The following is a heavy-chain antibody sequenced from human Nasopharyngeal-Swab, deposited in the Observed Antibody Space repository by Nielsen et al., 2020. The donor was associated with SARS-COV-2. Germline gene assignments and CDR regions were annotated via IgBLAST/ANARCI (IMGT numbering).Heavy chain of an antibody. CDR3: ARGGQQPL. J-gene: IGHJ4*02. Sequence: GESLKISCAASGFTFSTYNMHWVRQAPGKGLERVSSISGRTTYIYYADSMKGRFTISRDNAKNSLYLQMSSLRAEDTAIYYCARGGQQPLWGQGTLVTVSS. V-gene: IGHV3-21*01. D-gene: IGHD6-13*01. CDR2: ISGRTTYI. CDR1: GFTFSTYN.